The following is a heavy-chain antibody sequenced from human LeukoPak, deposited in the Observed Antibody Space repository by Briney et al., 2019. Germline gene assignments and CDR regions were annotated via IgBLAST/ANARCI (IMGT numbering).Heavy chain of an antibody. J-gene: IGHJ5*02. CDR3: TKGVYSSTPLGWFDP. D-gene: IGHD6-13*01. CDR2: IGTAGDT. Sequence: PGGSLRLSCAASGFTFSSYAMSWVRQAPGKGLEWVSAIGTAGDTYYPGSVKGRFTISRENAKSTLDLQMNSLRAEDTAVYYCTKGVYSSTPLGWFDPWGQGTLVTVSS. V-gene: IGHV3-23*01. CDR1: GFTFSSYA.